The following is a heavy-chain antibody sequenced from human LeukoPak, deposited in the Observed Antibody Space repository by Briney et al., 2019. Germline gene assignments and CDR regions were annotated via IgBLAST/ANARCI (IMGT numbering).Heavy chain of an antibody. J-gene: IGHJ3*02. CDR3: AREGGLGYIVVVPAALDI. CDR1: GFTFSGYS. CDR2: ISSSSSTI. V-gene: IGHV3-48*01. D-gene: IGHD2-2*01. Sequence: GGSLRLSCAASGFTFSGYSMNWVRQAPGKGLEWVSYISSSSSTIYYADSVKGRFTISRDNSKNTLYLQMNSLRAEDTAVYYCAREGGLGYIVVVPAALDIWGQGTMVTVSS.